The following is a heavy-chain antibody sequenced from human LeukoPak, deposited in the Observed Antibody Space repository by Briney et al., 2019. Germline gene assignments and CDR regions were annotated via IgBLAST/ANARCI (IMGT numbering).Heavy chain of an antibody. D-gene: IGHD3-3*01. CDR1: GFTFSGSA. V-gene: IGHV3-7*01. J-gene: IGHJ4*02. CDR3: ASERWKYYDFWSGRANFDY. Sequence: LTGGSLRLSCAASGFTFSGSAMHWVRQAPGKGLEWVANIKQDGSEKYYVDSVKGRFTISRDNAKNSLYLQMNSLRAEDTAVYYCASERWKYYDFWSGRANFDYWGQGTLVTVSS. CDR2: IKQDGSEK.